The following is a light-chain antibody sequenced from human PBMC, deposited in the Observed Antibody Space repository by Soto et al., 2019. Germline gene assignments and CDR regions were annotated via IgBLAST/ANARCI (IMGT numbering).Light chain of an antibody. Sequence: ETVMTQSPAILSVSPGERATLSCRASQSVSSNLAWYQQKPGQAPRLLIYDASTRATDIPARFSGSGSGTDFTLTVSSLQSEDFAVYQCQQYNNWPLTFGGGTKVEIK. CDR2: DAS. CDR1: QSVSSN. V-gene: IGKV3-15*01. J-gene: IGKJ4*01. CDR3: QQYNNWPLT.